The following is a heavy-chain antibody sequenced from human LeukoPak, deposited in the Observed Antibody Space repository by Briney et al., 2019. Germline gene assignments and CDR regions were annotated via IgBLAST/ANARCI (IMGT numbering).Heavy chain of an antibody. Sequence: GGSLRLSCAASGFTSSSYGMHWVRQAPGKGLEWVAVISYDGSNIYYVDSVKGRFTISRDNSKNTLYLQMNSLRGEDTAVYYCARDKLDGDSRFDYWGQGTLVTVSS. V-gene: IGHV3-30*03. CDR2: ISYDGSNI. CDR1: GFTSSSYG. CDR3: ARDKLDGDSRFDY. J-gene: IGHJ4*02. D-gene: IGHD4-17*01.